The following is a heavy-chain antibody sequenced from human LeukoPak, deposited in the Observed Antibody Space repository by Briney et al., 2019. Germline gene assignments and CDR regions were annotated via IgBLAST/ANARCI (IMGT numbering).Heavy chain of an antibody. V-gene: IGHV1-69*06. CDR2: IIPIFGTA. Sequence: ASVKVSCKASGYTFTSYGISWVRQAPGQGLEWMGGIIPIFGTANYAQRFQGRVTITADKSTSTAYMELSSLRSEDTAVYYCASPEYSSSSGYYYYYMDVWGKGTTVTVSS. J-gene: IGHJ6*03. CDR1: GYTFTSYG. CDR3: ASPEYSSSSGYYYYYMDV. D-gene: IGHD6-6*01.